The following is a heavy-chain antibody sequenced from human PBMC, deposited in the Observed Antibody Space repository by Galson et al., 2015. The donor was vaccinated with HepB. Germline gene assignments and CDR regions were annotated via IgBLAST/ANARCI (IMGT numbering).Heavy chain of an antibody. CDR3: ARGGSTAIRSDPFDI. J-gene: IGHJ3*02. D-gene: IGHD2-21*02. CDR1: GFTVSSNY. V-gene: IGHV3-53*01. Sequence: SLRLSCAASGFTVSSNYMSWVRQAPGKGLEWVSIIYSGGGTYYADSVKGRFTISRDNSKNTLYLQMNSLRAEDTAVYYCARGGSTAIRSDPFDIWGQGTMVTVSS. CDR2: IYSGGGT.